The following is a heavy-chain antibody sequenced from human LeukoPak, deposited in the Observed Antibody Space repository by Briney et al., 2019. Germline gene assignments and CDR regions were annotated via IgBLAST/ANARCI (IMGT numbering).Heavy chain of an antibody. J-gene: IGHJ3*02. D-gene: IGHD3-10*01. CDR1: GYTFTGYY. V-gene: IGHV1-2*02. CDR3: ARYGSGSYYMGHAFDI. Sequence: ASVKVSCKASGYTFTGYYMHWVRQAPGQGLEWVGWINPNSGGTNYAQKFQGRVTMTRDTSISTAYMELSRLRSDDTAVYYCARYGSGSYYMGHAFDIWGQGTMVTVSS. CDR2: INPNSGGT.